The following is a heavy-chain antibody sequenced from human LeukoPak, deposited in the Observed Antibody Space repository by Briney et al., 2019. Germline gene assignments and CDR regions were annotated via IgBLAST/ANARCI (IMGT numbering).Heavy chain of an antibody. J-gene: IGHJ5*02. V-gene: IGHV3-30-3*01. CDR1: GFTFSSYA. CDR2: ISYDGSNK. CDR3: ARDCSSTSCYAWGNWFDP. Sequence: PGGSLRLSCAASGFTFSSYAMHWVRQAPGKGLEWVAVISYDGSNKYYADSVRGRFTISRDNSKNTLYLQMNSLRAEDTAVYYCARDCSSTSCYAWGNWFDPWGQGTLVTVSS. D-gene: IGHD2-2*01.